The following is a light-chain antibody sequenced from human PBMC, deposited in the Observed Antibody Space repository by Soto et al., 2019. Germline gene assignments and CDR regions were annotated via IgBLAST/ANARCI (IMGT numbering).Light chain of an antibody. Sequence: QSALTQPASVSGSPGQSITISCTGTSSDVGGFNYVSWYQHHPGKAPKLLMFNDDQRPSGVPDRFSGSRSGTSASLAISGLQSDDEADYFCSTWDDSLNGWVFGGGTKVTVL. V-gene: IGLV2-14*03. J-gene: IGLJ3*02. CDR2: NDD. CDR1: SSDVGGFNY. CDR3: STWDDSLNGWV.